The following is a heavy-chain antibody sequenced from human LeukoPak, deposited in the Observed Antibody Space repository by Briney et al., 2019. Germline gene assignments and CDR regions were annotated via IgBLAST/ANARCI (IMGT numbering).Heavy chain of an antibody. CDR1: GFTFSGSV. Sequence: GGSLRLSCATSGFTFSGSVMQWVRQASGKGLEWVGRIRSKANSYATAYGASMKGRFTISRDDSKNTAYLQVNSLKTEDTALYYCARDEEGGSYPLDYWGQGTLVTVSS. D-gene: IGHD1-26*01. J-gene: IGHJ4*02. V-gene: IGHV3-73*01. CDR2: IRSKANSYAT. CDR3: ARDEEGGSYPLDY.